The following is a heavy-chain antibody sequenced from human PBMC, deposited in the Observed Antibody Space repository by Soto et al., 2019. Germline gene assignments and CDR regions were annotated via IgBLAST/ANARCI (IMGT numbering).Heavy chain of an antibody. Sequence: GGSLRLSCAASGFTFSNAWMNWVRQAPGKGLEWVGRIKSKTDGGTTDYAAPVKGRFTNSRDDSKNTLYLQMNSLKTDDTAVYYCTTGIAAAGNYYYYYGMDVWGQGTTVTVSS. CDR3: TTGIAAAGNYYYYYGMDV. V-gene: IGHV3-15*07. CDR1: GFTFSNAW. CDR2: IKSKTDGGTT. D-gene: IGHD6-13*01. J-gene: IGHJ6*02.